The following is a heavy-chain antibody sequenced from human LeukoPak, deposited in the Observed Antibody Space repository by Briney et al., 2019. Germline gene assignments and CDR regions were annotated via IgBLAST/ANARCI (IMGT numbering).Heavy chain of an antibody. CDR2: IKQDGSEK. D-gene: IGHD6-19*01. Sequence: PGGSLRLSCAASGFTFSSYWMSWVHQAPGKGLEWVANIKQDGSEKYYVDSVKGRFTISRDNAKNSLYLQMNSLRAEDTAVYYCARDLRVSSGWSGDFQHWGQGTLVTVSS. V-gene: IGHV3-7*01. J-gene: IGHJ1*01. CDR1: GFTFSSYW. CDR3: ARDLRVSSGWSGDFQH.